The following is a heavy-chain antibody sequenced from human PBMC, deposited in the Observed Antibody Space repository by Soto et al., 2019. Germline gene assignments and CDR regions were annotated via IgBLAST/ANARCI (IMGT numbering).Heavy chain of an antibody. V-gene: IGHV3-13*01. Sequence: GGSLRLSCAASGFTFSSYDMHWVRQATGKGLEWVSAIGTAGDTYYPGSVKGRFTISRENAKNSLYLQMNSLRAGDTAVYYCARARRGNYDSHYYYYMDVWGKGTTVTVSS. CDR1: GFTFSSYD. D-gene: IGHD1-7*01. J-gene: IGHJ6*03. CDR3: ARARRGNYDSHYYYYMDV. CDR2: IGTAGDT.